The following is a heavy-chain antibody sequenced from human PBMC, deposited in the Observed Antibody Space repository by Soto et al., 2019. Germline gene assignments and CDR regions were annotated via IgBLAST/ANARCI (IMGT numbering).Heavy chain of an antibody. CDR2: IDPSDSYT. J-gene: IGHJ5*02. V-gene: IGHV5-10-1*01. CDR1: GYSFTSYW. CDR3: ASYSYGTNWFDP. Sequence: PGESLKISCKGSGYSFTSYWISWVRQMPGKGLEWMGRIDPSDSYTNYSPSFQGHVTISADKSISTAYLQWSSLKASDTAMYYYASYSYGTNWFDPWGQGTLVTVSS. D-gene: IGHD5-18*01.